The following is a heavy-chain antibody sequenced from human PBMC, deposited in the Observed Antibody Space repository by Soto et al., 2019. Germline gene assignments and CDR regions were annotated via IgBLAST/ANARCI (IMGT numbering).Heavy chain of an antibody. CDR2: IWYDGSNK. CDR1: GFTFSSYG. Sequence: GGSLRLSCAASGFTFSSYGMHWVRQAPGKGLEWVAVIWYDGSNKYYADSVKGRFTISRDNSKNTLYLQMNSLRAEDTAVYYCARDQHYYYYGMEVWGQGTRVTVSS. CDR3: ARDQHYYYYGMEV. V-gene: IGHV3-33*01. J-gene: IGHJ6*02.